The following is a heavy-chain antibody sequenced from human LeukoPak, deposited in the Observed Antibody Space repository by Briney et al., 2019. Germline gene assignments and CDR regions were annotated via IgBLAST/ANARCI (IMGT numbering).Heavy chain of an antibody. CDR1: GFTFMSYA. Sequence: GGSLRLSCAASGFTFMSYAMHWVRQAPGKGLEWVTLISYDGSNKYYADSVKGRFTISKDNSKNTLYLQMHSLRAEDTAVYYCARDYRFLYYYDTSGYPPLGFDYWGQGTLVTVSS. J-gene: IGHJ4*02. D-gene: IGHD3-22*01. V-gene: IGHV3-30*04. CDR2: ISYDGSNK. CDR3: ARDYRFLYYYDTSGYPPLGFDY.